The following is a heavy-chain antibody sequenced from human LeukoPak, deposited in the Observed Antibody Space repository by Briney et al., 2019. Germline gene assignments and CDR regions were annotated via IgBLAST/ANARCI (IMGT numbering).Heavy chain of an antibody. V-gene: IGHV3-23*01. J-gene: IGHJ4*02. Sequence: PGGSLRLSCAASGFTFSSYAMSWVRQAPGKGLGWVSAISGSGGSTYYADSVKGRFTISRDNSKNTLYLQMNSLRAEDTAVYYCATKDGLVVPAAIGKFDYWGQGTLVTVPS. CDR1: GFTFSSYA. CDR3: ATKDGLVVPAAIGKFDY. CDR2: ISGSGGST. D-gene: IGHD2-2*02.